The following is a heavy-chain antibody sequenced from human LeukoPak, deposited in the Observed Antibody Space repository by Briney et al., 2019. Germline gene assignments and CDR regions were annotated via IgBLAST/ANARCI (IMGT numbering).Heavy chain of an antibody. CDR1: GGSFSDNF. D-gene: IGHD6-19*01. J-gene: IGHJ4*02. Sequence: SETLSLTCAVYGGSFSDNFWTWIRQPPGKGLEWIGEISHAGSTNYNPSLRHGITMSVDTSKNQFSLKVISVTAADTAMYYCARRSPNHGWPFDSWGQGTRVTVSS. CDR3: ARRSPNHGWPFDS. CDR2: ISHAGST. V-gene: IGHV4-34*01.